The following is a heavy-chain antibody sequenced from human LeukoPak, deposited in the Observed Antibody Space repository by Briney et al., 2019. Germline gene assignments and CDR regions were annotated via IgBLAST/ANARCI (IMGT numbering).Heavy chain of an antibody. V-gene: IGHV3-23*01. J-gene: IGHJ4*02. CDR2: VSPPGGGT. D-gene: IGHD4-17*01. CDR1: GFTFSNHG. Sequence: GGSLRLSCAASGFTFSNHGMNWVRQAPGKGLEWLSCVSPPGGGTYYADSVKGRFTISRDNSNNTLYLQMNSLRAEDTAVYYCAKEIWPTVTTPGWTYFDYWGQGALVTVSS. CDR3: AKEIWPTVTTPGWTYFDY.